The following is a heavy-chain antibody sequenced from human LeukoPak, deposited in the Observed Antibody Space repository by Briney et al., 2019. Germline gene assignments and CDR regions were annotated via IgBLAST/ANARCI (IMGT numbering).Heavy chain of an antibody. V-gene: IGHV4-34*01. CDR1: GGTFSGYY. D-gene: IGHD3-16*02. Sequence: SETLSLTCAVYGGTFSGYYWNWIRQPPGEGLEWIGEINHSGTTNYNPSLKTRVTISVDTSKNQFSLKVGSVTAGDTAVYYCARSYDYVWGSYRYTPTFDYWGQGNLVTVSS. CDR2: INHSGTT. CDR3: ARSYDYVWGSYRYTPTFDY. J-gene: IGHJ4*02.